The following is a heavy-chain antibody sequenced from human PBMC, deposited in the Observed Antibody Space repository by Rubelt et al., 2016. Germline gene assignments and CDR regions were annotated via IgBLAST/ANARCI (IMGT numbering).Heavy chain of an antibody. CDR3: AGRGFRRPDYYPLEY. V-gene: IGHV4-34*01. D-gene: IGHD1-26*01. CDR1: GGSFSGYY. CDR2: INHSGSS. J-gene: IGHJ4*02. Sequence: QVQLQLWGAGLLKPSETLSLTCAVYGGSFSGYYWTWIRQTPGKGLEWIGEINHSGSSDYNPSLKSRVTTSVDTSKNQFSLKLRSVTAADTAVYYCAGRGFRRPDYYPLEYWGQGALVTVSS.